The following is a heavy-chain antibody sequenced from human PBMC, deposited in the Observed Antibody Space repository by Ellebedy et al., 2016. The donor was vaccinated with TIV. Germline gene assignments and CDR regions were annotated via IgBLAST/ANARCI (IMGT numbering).Heavy chain of an antibody. CDR3: ARVAVVVAGYPY. D-gene: IGHD2-15*01. Sequence: ASVKVSXXSSGYAFTSFDISWLRQAPGQGLEWMGWIGTESGKTNYAQRFQGRLTLTTDTSTSTAYMELRSLRSDDTAIYYCARVAVVVAGYPYWGQGTLVAVSS. J-gene: IGHJ4*02. CDR1: GYAFTSFD. V-gene: IGHV1-18*01. CDR2: IGTESGKT.